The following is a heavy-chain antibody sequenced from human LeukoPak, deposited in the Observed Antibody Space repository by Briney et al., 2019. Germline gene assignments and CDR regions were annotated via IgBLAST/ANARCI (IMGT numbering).Heavy chain of an antibody. Sequence: GGSLRLSCAASGFTLNSFWMHWVRQGPGKGLLWVSRIKGDGSTTSYADSVRGRFTISRDNAKNTLYLQMNSLRAEDTAVYYCVRDVSYYRSGPHFDSWGQGTLVTVSS. CDR1: GFTLNSFW. CDR3: VRDVSYYRSGPHFDS. V-gene: IGHV3-74*01. D-gene: IGHD3-10*01. J-gene: IGHJ4*02. CDR2: IKGDGSTT.